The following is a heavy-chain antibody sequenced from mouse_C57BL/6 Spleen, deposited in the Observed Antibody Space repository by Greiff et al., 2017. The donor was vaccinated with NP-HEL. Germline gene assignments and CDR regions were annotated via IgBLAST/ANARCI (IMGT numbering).Heavy chain of an antibody. CDR3: ARSGRGFPWFAY. CDR1: GYTFTDYY. Sequence: QVQLQQSGAELVRPGASVKLSCKASGYTFTDYYINWVKQRPGQGLEWIARIYPGSGNTYYNEKFKGKATLTAEKSSSTAYMQLSSLTSEDSAVYFCARSGRGFPWFAYWGQGTLVTVSA. CDR2: IYPGSGNT. V-gene: IGHV1-76*01. D-gene: IGHD3-1*01. J-gene: IGHJ3*01.